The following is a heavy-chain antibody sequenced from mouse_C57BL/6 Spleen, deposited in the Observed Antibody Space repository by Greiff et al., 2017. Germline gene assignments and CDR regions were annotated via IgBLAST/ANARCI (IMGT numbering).Heavy chain of an antibody. CDR2: IYPGDGDT. D-gene: IGHD1-1*01. CDR1: GFAFSSYW. V-gene: IGHV1-80*01. Sequence: QVQLQQSGAELVKPGASVKLSCTASGFAFSSYWMNWVQQRPGKGLEWIGQIYPGDGDTNYNGKFKGKATLTADKSSSTAYMQLSSLTSEDSAVYFCAIGSPFAYWGQGTLVTVSA. CDR3: AIGSPFAY. J-gene: IGHJ3*01.